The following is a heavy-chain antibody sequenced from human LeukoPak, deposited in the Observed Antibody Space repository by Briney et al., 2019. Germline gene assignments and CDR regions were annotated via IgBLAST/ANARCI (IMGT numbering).Heavy chain of an antibody. V-gene: IGHV3-21*04. J-gene: IGHJ4*03. CDR2: ISSSGSCI. D-gene: IGHD3-9*01. CDR3: AKRGVVIRVVLDWFHKDAYYFDS. CDR1: GITLSNYS. Sequence: GGSLRLSCAVSGITLSNYSMNWVRQAPGKGLEWVAAISSSGSCINYADSVKGRFTISRDNAKNTLYLQMNSLRAEDTAVYFCAKRGVVIRVVLDWFHKDAYYFDSLGQGAMDTVSS.